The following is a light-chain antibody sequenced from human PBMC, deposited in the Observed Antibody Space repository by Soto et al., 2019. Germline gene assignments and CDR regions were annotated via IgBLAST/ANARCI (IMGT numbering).Light chain of an antibody. Sequence: ETVMTQSPATLSVSPGEGATLSCRASQSVSSNLAWYQQKPGQAPRLLIYGASSRATGIPDRFSGSGSGTDFTLTISRLEPEDFAVYYCQQYGSPFGQGTRLEIK. CDR2: GAS. V-gene: IGKV3-20*01. J-gene: IGKJ5*01. CDR1: QSVSSN. CDR3: QQYGSP.